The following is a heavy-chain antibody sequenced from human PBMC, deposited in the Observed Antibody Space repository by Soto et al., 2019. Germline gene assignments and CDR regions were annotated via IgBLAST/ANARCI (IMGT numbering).Heavy chain of an antibody. CDR2: IYYSGST. J-gene: IGHJ4*02. CDR3: ARELVVQQQLVARIDY. V-gene: IGHV4-30-4*01. Sequence: SETLSLTCTVSGGSISSGDYYWGWIRHPPGKGLEWIGYIYYSGSTYYNPSLKSRVTISVDTSKNQFSLKLSSVTAADTAVYYCARELVVQQQLVARIDYWGQGTLVTVSS. CDR1: GGSISSGDYY. D-gene: IGHD6-13*01.